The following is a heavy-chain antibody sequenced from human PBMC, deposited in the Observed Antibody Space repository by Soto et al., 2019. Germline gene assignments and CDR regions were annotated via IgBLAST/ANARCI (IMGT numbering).Heavy chain of an antibody. V-gene: IGHV3-21*01. J-gene: IGHJ6*02. Sequence: GGSLRLSCAASGFTFSSYSMNWVRQAPGKGLEWVSSISSSSSYIYYADSVKGRFTISRDNAKNSLYLQMNSLRAEDTAVYYCARDNNYYYGMDVWGQGTTVTVSS. CDR3: ARDNNYYYGMDV. CDR2: ISSSSSYI. CDR1: GFTFSSYS.